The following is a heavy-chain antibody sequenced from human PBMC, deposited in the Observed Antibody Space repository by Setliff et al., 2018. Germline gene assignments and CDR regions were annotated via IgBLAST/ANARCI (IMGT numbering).Heavy chain of an antibody. D-gene: IGHD3-10*01. CDR1: GFPFSTYG. J-gene: IGHJ4*02. CDR2: IRFDGSYK. CDR3: FGAGTCSY. V-gene: IGHV3-30*02. Sequence: AGGSLRLSCAASGFPFSTYGMHWVRQAPGKGLEWVAFIRFDGSYKYYADSAKDRFTISRDNAKNSLSLQMNSLRIEDTAVYYCFGAGTCSYWGQGTLVTVSS.